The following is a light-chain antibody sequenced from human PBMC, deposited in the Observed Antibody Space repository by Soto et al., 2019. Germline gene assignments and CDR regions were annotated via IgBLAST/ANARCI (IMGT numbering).Light chain of an antibody. CDR3: QQLFIYPPT. CDR2: GAS. V-gene: IGKV1-9*01. J-gene: IGKJ3*01. CDR1: QAIINY. Sequence: IQLTQSPSSLSASVGDRVTITCRASQAIINYLAWYQQKPGKAPQLLIYGASTLQSGVPSRFSGSGSGTHFTLTVSSLQPEDFATYYCQQLFIYPPTFGPGPKVDS.